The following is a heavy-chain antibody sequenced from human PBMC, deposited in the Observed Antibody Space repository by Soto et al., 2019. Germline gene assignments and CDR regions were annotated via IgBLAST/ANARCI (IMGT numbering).Heavy chain of an antibody. CDR3: ARDEGETTVVSNSDY. D-gene: IGHD4-17*01. Sequence: QVQLVQSGAEVKKPGASVKVSCKASGYTFTSYAMHWVRQAPGQRLEWMGWINAGNGNTKYSQKFQGRVTITRDTSASTAYMELSSLRSEDTAVYYCARDEGETTVVSNSDYWGQGTLVTVSS. CDR1: GYTFTSYA. CDR2: INAGNGNT. J-gene: IGHJ4*02. V-gene: IGHV1-3*01.